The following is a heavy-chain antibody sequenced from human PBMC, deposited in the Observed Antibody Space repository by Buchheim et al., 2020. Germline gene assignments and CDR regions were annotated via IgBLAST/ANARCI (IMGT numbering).Heavy chain of an antibody. CDR1: GFTFSSYG. J-gene: IGHJ4*02. D-gene: IGHD3-10*01. V-gene: IGHV3-30*18. CDR3: AKDPGYYYGSGSYRTGALDY. Sequence: QVQLVESGGGVVQPGRSLRLSCAASGFTFSSYGMHWVRQAPGKGLEWVAGISYDGSNKYYADSVKGRFTISRDNSKNTLYLQMNSLRAEDTAVYYCAKDPGYYYGSGSYRTGALDYWGQGTL. CDR2: ISYDGSNK.